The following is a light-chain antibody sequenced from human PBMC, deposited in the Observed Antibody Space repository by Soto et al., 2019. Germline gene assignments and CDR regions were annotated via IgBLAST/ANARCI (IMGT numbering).Light chain of an antibody. Sequence: QSVMTQPPSVSAAPGQKVTISCSGSSSNIGGNSVSWYQQLPGTAPKLLIYDDNKRPSGIPDRFSGSKSGTSATLGITGFQTGDEADYFCCSFVDSDTVLFGGGTKLTVL. CDR2: DDN. CDR3: CSFVDSDTVL. V-gene: IGLV1-51*01. J-gene: IGLJ3*02. CDR1: SSNIGGNS.